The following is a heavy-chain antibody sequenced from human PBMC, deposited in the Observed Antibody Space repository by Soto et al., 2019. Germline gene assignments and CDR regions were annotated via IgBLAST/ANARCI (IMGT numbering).Heavy chain of an antibody. V-gene: IGHV3-33*06. D-gene: IGHD4-17*01. CDR3: AKEGDGDYFWNGYFDY. CDR2: IWYDGSNK. J-gene: IGHJ4*02. CDR1: GFSFSKYG. Sequence: PGGSLRLSCAASGFSFSKYGMHWVRQAPGKGLEWVAVIWYDGSNKYYADSVKGRFTISRDNSKKTLYLQMNSLRAEDTAVYYCAKEGDGDYFWNGYFDYWGQGT.